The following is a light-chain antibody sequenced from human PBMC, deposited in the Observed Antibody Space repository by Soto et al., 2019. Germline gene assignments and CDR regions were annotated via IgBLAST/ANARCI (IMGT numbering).Light chain of an antibody. Sequence: EIVMTQSPATLCVSPGERATLSCRASQSVSSNLAWYQQKPGQAPRLLIYRASARATGIPARFSGSGSGTEFTLTIGSLQSEDSAVYYCQQYQNLWTFGQGTKVDI. CDR3: QQYQNLWT. CDR1: QSVSSN. CDR2: RAS. V-gene: IGKV3-15*01. J-gene: IGKJ1*01.